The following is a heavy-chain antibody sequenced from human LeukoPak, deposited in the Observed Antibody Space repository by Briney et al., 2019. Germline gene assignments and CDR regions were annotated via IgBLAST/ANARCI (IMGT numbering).Heavy chain of an antibody. CDR1: GFTFSSYE. CDR3: ARDYGGSSPFDY. CDR2: ISSSGSTI. D-gene: IGHD4-23*01. J-gene: IGHJ4*02. Sequence: PGGSLRLSCAASGFTFSSYETNWVRQAPGKGLEWVSYISSSGSTIYYADSVKGRFTISRDNAKNSLNLQMNSLRAEDTAVYYCARDYGGSSPFDYWGQGTLVTVSS. V-gene: IGHV3-48*03.